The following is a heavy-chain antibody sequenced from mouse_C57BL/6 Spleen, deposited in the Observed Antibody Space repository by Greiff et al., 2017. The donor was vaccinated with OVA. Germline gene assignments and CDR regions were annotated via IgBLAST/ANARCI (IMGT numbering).Heavy chain of an antibody. CDR1: GFSLTSYG. Sequence: QVQLKESGPGLVQPSQSLSITCTVSGFSLTSYGVHWVRQSPGKGLEWLGVIWSGGSTGYNAAFISRLSISKDNSKSQVFFKMNSLQADDTAIYYCARNSPGWYFDVWGTGTTVTVSS. V-gene: IGHV2-2*01. J-gene: IGHJ1*03. CDR3: ARNSPGWYFDV. CDR2: IWSGGST.